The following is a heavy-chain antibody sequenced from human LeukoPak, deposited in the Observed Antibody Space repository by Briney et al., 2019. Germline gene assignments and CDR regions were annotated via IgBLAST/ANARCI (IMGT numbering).Heavy chain of an antibody. CDR1: GGSFSGYY. J-gene: IGHJ4*02. V-gene: IGHV4-34*01. Sequence: SPSETLSLTCAVYGGSFSGYYWSWIRQPPGKGLEWIGEINHSGSTNYNPSLKSRVTISVDTSKNQFSLKLSSVTAADTAVYYCASTHFDLDYWGQGTLVTVS. CDR3: ASTHFDLDY. CDR2: INHSGST. D-gene: IGHD2-15*01.